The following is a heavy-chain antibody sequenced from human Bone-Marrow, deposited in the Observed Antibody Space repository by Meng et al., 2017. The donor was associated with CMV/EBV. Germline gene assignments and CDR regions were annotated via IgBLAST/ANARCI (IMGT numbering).Heavy chain of an antibody. D-gene: IGHD3-3*01. Sequence: ASVKVSCKASGYTFTSYYMHWVRQAPGQGLEWMGIINPSGGSTSYAKKFQGRVTMTRDTSTSTVYMELSSLRSEDTAVYYCARWPTIFGVASGGGMDVWGQGTTVTVSS. CDR2: INPSGGST. V-gene: IGHV1-46*01. J-gene: IGHJ6*02. CDR1: GYTFTSYY. CDR3: ARWPTIFGVASGGGMDV.